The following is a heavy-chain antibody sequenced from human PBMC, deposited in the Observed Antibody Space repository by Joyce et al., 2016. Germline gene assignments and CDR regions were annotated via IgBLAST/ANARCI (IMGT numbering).Heavy chain of an antibody. CDR1: GLPFSTYG. CDR2: ISFDGKNR. V-gene: IGHV3-30*03. Sequence: QVQLVESGGGVVQPGRSLRLSCETSGLPFSTYGMTWVRQGQGKGLEWMAVISFDGKNRYYADSVKGRFTISRDDSKNTVYLQMDSLRVEDAAVYYCAASSNGYAKYWGQGTLVTVSS. CDR3: AASSNGYAKY. D-gene: IGHD3-22*01. J-gene: IGHJ4*02.